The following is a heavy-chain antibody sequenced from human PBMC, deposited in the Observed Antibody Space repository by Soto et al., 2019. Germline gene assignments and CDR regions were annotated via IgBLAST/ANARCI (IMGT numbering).Heavy chain of an antibody. D-gene: IGHD3-22*01. Sequence: GGSLRLSCAASGFTFSSYGMHWVRQAPGKGLEWVAVIWYDGSNKYYADSVKGRFTISRDNSKNTLYLQMNSLRAEDTAVYYCARDLSAYYYDSSGYSHWGQGTLVTVSS. CDR3: ARDLSAYYYDSSGYSH. J-gene: IGHJ4*02. CDR1: GFTFSSYG. CDR2: IWYDGSNK. V-gene: IGHV3-33*01.